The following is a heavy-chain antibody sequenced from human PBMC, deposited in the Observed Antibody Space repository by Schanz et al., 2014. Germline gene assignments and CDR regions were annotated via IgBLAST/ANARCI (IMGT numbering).Heavy chain of an antibody. V-gene: IGHV3-48*01. CDR2: ISGSSRTI. CDR3: ARDRRNADLDY. J-gene: IGHJ4*02. Sequence: EVQLVESGGDLVQPGGSLRLSCSASGFTFSTFAMHWVRQAPGKGLEWVSYISGSSRTIYYADSMKGRFTISRDNAKNSLYLEMNSLRAEDTALYYCARDRRNADLDYWGQGTLVTVSS. CDR1: GFTFSTFA. D-gene: IGHD1-1*01.